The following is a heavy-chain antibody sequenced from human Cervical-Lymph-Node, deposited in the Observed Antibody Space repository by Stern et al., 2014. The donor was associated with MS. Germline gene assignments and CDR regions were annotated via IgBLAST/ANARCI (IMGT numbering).Heavy chain of an antibody. CDR3: ARDPLYCSGGGCYPGNWDGMDV. Sequence: QVHLVESGGGVVQPGRSLRLCCAASGFTFSSYGIDWVRQAPGKGLEWVAFLWYDGANTYYAGAVKGRFTISRDNSKNTLYLQMNSLRAEDTAVYYCARDPLYCSGGGCYPGNWDGMDVWGQGTTVTVSS. J-gene: IGHJ6*02. V-gene: IGHV3-33*01. D-gene: IGHD2-15*01. CDR2: LWYDGANT. CDR1: GFTFSSYG.